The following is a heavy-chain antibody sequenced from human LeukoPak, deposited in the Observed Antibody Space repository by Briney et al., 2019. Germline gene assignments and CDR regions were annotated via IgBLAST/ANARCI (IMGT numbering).Heavy chain of an antibody. CDR3: ARAGSYRFDY. D-gene: IGHD3-16*02. V-gene: IGHV3-74*01. Sequence: GGSLRLSCAASGFTFSNYWVHWVRQAPGKGLEWVSRISDPGITTNYADSVKGRFTISRDNAKNTLYLQMNSLRADDTAVYYCARAGSYRFDYWGQGTVVTVAS. CDR2: ISDPGITT. CDR1: GFTFSNYW. J-gene: IGHJ4*02.